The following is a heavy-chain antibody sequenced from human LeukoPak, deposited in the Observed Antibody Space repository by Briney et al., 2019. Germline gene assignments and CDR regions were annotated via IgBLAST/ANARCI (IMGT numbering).Heavy chain of an antibody. CDR2: ISSSGSTI. D-gene: IGHD3-3*01. J-gene: IGHJ4*02. CDR3: ARDPEYYDFWSGYPVYFDY. V-gene: IGHV3-11*04. CDR1: GFTFSDYY. Sequence: GGSLRLSCAASGFTFSDYYMSWIRQAPGKGLEWVSYISSSGSTIYYADSAKGRFTISRDNAKNSLYLQMNSLRAEDTAVYYCARDPEYYDFWSGYPVYFDYWGQGTLVTVSS.